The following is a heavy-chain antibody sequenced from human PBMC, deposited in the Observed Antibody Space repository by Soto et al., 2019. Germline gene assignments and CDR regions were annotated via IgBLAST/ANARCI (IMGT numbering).Heavy chain of an antibody. Sequence: QAQLVQSGAEVKKPGSSVKVSCKASGVTFSSFPIAWVRQAPGQGLEWVGGIIPIFGTTKYAQNFRDRVTISADESTSTAYMELSSLRFDDTAVYYCSMIEYSSGSDYWGQGTLVTVSS. CDR2: IIPIFGTT. V-gene: IGHV1-69*01. J-gene: IGHJ4*02. CDR3: SMIEYSSGSDY. CDR1: GVTFSSFP. D-gene: IGHD6-19*01.